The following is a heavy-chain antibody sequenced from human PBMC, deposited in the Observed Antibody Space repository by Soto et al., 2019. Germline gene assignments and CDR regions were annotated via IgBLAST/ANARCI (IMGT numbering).Heavy chain of an antibody. CDR2: ISSSSSTI. CDR3: ARVIEDYGDYDPFDY. J-gene: IGHJ4*02. D-gene: IGHD4-17*01. V-gene: IGHV3-48*01. Sequence: GGSLRLSCAASGFTFSSYSMNWVRQAPGKGLEWVSYISSSSSTIYYADSVKGRFTISRDNAKNSLYLQMNSLRAEDTAVYYCARVIEDYGDYDPFDYWGQGTLVTVSS. CDR1: GFTFSSYS.